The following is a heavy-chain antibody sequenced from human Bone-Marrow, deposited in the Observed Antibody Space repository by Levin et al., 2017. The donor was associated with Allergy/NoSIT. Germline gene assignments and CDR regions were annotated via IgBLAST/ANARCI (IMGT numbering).Heavy chain of an antibody. CDR2: ISFDGSET. Sequence: GESLKISCAASGFSFSNFVMYWVRQAPGKGLGWVSFISFDGSETYADSVKGRFTISRDKSNNTPFLQMNSLRPEDTAVYYCARQMCESDCDPDDYWGQGTLVTVSS. D-gene: IGHD2-21*02. CDR3: ARQMCESDCDPDDY. V-gene: IGHV3-30-3*01. CDR1: GFSFSNFV. J-gene: IGHJ4*02.